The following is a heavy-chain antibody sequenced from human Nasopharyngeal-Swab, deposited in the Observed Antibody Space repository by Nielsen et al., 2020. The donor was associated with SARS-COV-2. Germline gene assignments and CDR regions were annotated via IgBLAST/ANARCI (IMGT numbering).Heavy chain of an antibody. D-gene: IGHD3-10*01. CDR1: GFMFSSFY. CDR2: INFDGNDA. Sequence: GESLKISCTASGFMFSSFYMEWVRQAPGKGLVWVSRINFDGNDAQYADSVKGRFTISRDNARNTLYLQLNSLRGGDTALYFCARDVGGATDFRGQGTLVTVS. CDR3: ARDVGGATDF. J-gene: IGHJ4*02. V-gene: IGHV3-74*01.